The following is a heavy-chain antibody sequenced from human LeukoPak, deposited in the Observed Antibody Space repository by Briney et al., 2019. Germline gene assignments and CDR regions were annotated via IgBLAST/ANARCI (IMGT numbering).Heavy chain of an antibody. Sequence: GRSLRLSCTASGFNFGDYAMSWVRQAPGKGLEWVGFIRSKVYGGTTEYAASVKVRFTISRDDSKSIAYLQMTSLKTEDAGVYYCTRFTIVGVVDAFDIWGQGTMVTVSS. CDR1: GFNFGDYA. J-gene: IGHJ3*02. D-gene: IGHD3-3*01. V-gene: IGHV3-49*04. CDR3: TRFTIVGVVDAFDI. CDR2: IRSKVYGGTT.